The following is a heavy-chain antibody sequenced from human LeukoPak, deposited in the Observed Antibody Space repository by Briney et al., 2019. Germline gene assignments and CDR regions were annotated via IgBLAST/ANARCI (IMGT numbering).Heavy chain of an antibody. CDR3: VRDLGVDTSMIFFDY. D-gene: IGHD5-18*01. Sequence: ASVKVSCKASGYTFTSFGISWARQAPGQGLEWMGWISAYNGNTNYVQKFQGRVIMTTDTFTSTAYMELRSLRSDDTAVFYCVRDLGVDTSMIFFDYWGQGTLVTVSS. J-gene: IGHJ4*02. CDR2: ISAYNGNT. CDR1: GYTFTSFG. V-gene: IGHV1-18*01.